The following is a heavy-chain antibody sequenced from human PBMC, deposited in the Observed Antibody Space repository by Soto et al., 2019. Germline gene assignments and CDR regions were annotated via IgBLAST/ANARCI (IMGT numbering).Heavy chain of an antibody. J-gene: IGHJ5*02. CDR2: IYYSGTT. Sequence: QVQLQESGPRLVKPSQTLSLTCTVSGGSLRGGDYYWCWIRQSPGTGLEWIGYIYYSGTTFYNPSLKSRLAISVDTSKNQFSLNLRSGTAADTAVYYCAGGPFSSGWYGEAGFDAWGQGSLVTVSS. D-gene: IGHD6-19*01. V-gene: IGHV4-30-4*01. CDR3: AGGPFSSGWYGEAGFDA. CDR1: GGSLRGGDYY.